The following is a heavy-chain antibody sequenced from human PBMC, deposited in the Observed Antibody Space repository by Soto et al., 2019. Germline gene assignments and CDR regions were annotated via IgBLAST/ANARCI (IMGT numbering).Heavy chain of an antibody. D-gene: IGHD6-13*01. J-gene: IGHJ4*02. CDR3: ARLSIAAAGGFDY. V-gene: IGHV1-2*04. CDR1: GYTLTGYY. CDR2: INPNSGGT. Sequence: GASVKVSCKASGYTLTGYYMHWVRQAPGQGLEWMGWINPNSGGTNYAQKFQGWVTMTRDTSISTAYMELSRLRSDDTAVYYCARLSIAAAGGFDYWGQGTLVTVSS.